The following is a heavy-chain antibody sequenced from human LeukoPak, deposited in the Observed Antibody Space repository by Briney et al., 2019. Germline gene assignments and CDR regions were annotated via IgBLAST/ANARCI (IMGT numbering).Heavy chain of an antibody. CDR1: GGSISSYY. D-gene: IGHD5-12*01. Sequence: PSETLSLTCTVSGGSISSYYWSWIRQPPGKGLEWIGYIYYSGSTNYNPSLRSRVTISVDASKNQFSLKLSSVTAADTAVYYCARQGYSAYEILDYWGQGTLDTVSS. CDR2: IYYSGST. J-gene: IGHJ4*02. V-gene: IGHV4-59*08. CDR3: ARQGYSAYEILDY.